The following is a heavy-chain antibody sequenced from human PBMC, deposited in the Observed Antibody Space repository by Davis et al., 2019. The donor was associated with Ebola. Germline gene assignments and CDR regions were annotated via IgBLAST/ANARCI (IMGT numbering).Heavy chain of an antibody. J-gene: IGHJ4*02. V-gene: IGHV3-7*03. CDR1: GFTFSSYW. Sequence: GESLKISCAASGFTFSSYWMSWVRQAPGKGLEWVANIKQDGSEKYYVDSVKGRFTISRDNAKNSLYLQMNSLRAEDTAVYYCARVYSAYYFDYWGQGTLVTVSS. CDR2: IKQDGSEK. D-gene: IGHD6-13*01. CDR3: ARVYSAYYFDY.